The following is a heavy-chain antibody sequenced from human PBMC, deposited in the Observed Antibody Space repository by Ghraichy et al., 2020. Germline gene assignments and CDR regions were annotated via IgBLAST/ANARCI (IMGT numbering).Heavy chain of an antibody. CDR1: GFIFTSYS. CDR2: ISSSSIYI. D-gene: IGHD2-2*01. CDR3: ASSTTSYRSSVLNAFDI. Sequence: GGSLRLSCAASGFIFTSYSLNWVRQAPGKGLEWVSSISSSSIYIYYAESVQGRFTISRDNARNSLYLQMSSLRADDTAVYYCASSTTSYRSSVLNAFDIWCQGTMVTVSS. J-gene: IGHJ3*02. V-gene: IGHV3-21*01.